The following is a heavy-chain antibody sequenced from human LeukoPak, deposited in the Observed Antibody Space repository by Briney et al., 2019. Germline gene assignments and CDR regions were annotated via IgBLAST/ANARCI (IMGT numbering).Heavy chain of an antibody. J-gene: IGHJ4*02. CDR3: ARGGIDLAIAAAGDY. V-gene: IGHV1-46*01. D-gene: IGHD6-13*01. CDR1: GYTFTSYY. Sequence: GASVKVSCKASGYTFTSYYMHWVRQAPGQGLEWMGIINPSGGSTSYAQKFQGRVTMTRDMSTSTVYMELSSLRSEDTAVYYCARGGIDLAIAAAGDYWGQGTLVTVSS. CDR2: INPSGGST.